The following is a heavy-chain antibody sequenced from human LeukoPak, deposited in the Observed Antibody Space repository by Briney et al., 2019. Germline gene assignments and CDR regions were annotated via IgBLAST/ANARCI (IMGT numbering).Heavy chain of an antibody. CDR2: IYHSGST. V-gene: IGHV4-59*12. D-gene: IGHD3-10*01. Sequence: SETLSLTCTVSGGSISSYYWNWIRQPPGKGLEWIGYIYHSGSTYYNPSLKSRVTISVDRSKNQFSLKLSSVTAADTAVYYCARGEGSGSYSPWGQGTLVTVSS. CDR1: GGSISSYY. CDR3: ARGEGSGSYSP. J-gene: IGHJ5*02.